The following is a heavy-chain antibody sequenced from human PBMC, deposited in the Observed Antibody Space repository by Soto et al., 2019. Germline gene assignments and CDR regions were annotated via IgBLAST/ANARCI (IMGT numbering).Heavy chain of an antibody. D-gene: IGHD3-10*01. CDR1: GFTFSSYA. J-gene: IGHJ4*02. CDR2: ISGSVGST. V-gene: IGHV3-23*01. Sequence: GGSLRLSCAVSGFTFSSYAMSWVRQAPGMGPEWVSAISGSVGSTYYADSVKGRFTISRDNSKHTLYLQMHSLRAEDTAVSYWANSGLGELLYYFAYWGQGTVVTVS. CDR3: ANSGLGELLYYFAY.